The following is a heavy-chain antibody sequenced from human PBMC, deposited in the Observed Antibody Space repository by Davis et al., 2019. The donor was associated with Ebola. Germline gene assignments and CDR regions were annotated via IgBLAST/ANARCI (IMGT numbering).Heavy chain of an antibody. CDR3: ARAQLLQKLYYYYYYGMDV. J-gene: IGHJ6*02. Sequence: SETLSLTCTVSGGSVSSGSYYWSWIRQPPGKGLEWIGYIYYSGSTNYNPSLKSRVTISVDTSKNQFSLKLSSVTAADTAVYYFARAQLLQKLYYYYYYGMDVWGQGTTVTVSS. CDR1: GGSVSSGSYY. D-gene: IGHD2-2*01. CDR2: IYYSGST. V-gene: IGHV4-61*01.